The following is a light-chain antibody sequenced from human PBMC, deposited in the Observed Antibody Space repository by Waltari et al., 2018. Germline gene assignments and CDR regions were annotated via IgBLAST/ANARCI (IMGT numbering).Light chain of an antibody. V-gene: IGKV3-20*01. CDR2: DAS. CDR1: QGISSRY. CDR3: QQYHISPQT. Sequence: EIVLTQSPGTLSLSPGERATLSCRASQGISSRYVAWYQQKPGQAPRLLIYDASSRATGIPGRFSGSGSGTDFTLIISRLEPEDFAVYYCQQYHISPQTFGQGTKVEIK. J-gene: IGKJ1*01.